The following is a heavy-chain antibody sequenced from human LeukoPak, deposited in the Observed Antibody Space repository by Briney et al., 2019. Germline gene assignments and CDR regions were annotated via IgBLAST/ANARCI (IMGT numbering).Heavy chain of an antibody. D-gene: IGHD1-26*01. Sequence: GASVKVSCKASGYTFTSYDINWVRQATGQGLEWMGWMNPNSGNTGYAQKFQGRVTMTRNTSISTAYMELSGLRSEDTAVYYCAISGGSYSPFDYWGQGTLVTVSS. J-gene: IGHJ4*02. CDR3: AISGGSYSPFDY. CDR1: GYTFTSYD. V-gene: IGHV1-8*01. CDR2: MNPNSGNT.